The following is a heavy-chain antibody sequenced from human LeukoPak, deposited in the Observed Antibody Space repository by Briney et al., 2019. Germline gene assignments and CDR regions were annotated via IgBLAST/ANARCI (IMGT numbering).Heavy chain of an antibody. CDR1: GGSISSYY. V-gene: IGHV4-59*01. J-gene: IGHJ3*02. D-gene: IGHD3-3*01. CDR2: IYYSGST. CDR3: ARGVYDFWSGYYPSEAFDI. Sequence: SETMSLTCTVSGGSISSYYWSWIRQPPGKGLEWIGYIYYSGSTNYNPSLKSRVTISVDTSKNQFSLKLSSVTAADTAVYYCARGVYDFWSGYYPSEAFDIWGQGTMVTVSS.